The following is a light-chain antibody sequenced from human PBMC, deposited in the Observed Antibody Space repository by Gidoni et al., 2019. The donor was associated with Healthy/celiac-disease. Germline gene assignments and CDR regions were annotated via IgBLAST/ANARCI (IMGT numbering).Light chain of an antibody. CDR3: QVWILTTYQMM. Sequence: TGGGNNIGSKSVHWYQQKPGQAPVLVVYDDDDRPSEIPERFSGSNSGNTATLTISRVEVGDEADYYCQVWILTTYQMMFGGGTRLTVL. J-gene: IGLJ3*02. V-gene: IGLV3-21*02. CDR2: DDD. CDR1: NIGSKS.